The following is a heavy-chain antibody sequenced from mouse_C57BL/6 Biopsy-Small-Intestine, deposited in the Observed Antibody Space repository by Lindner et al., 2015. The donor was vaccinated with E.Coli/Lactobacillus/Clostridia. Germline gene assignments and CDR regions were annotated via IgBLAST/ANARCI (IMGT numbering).Heavy chain of an antibody. V-gene: IGHV1-81*01. CDR1: GGTFSSDA. J-gene: IGHJ3*01. Sequence: SVKVSCKASGGTFSSDAISWVRQAPGQGLEWMGGIIPIFGTSNYAQRFQARVTITADESTTTAFMELSSLRSEDTAIYYCATEGNYYRAFDIWGQGTMVTVSS. D-gene: IGHD1-1*01. CDR3: ATEGNYYRAFDI. CDR2: IIPIFGTS.